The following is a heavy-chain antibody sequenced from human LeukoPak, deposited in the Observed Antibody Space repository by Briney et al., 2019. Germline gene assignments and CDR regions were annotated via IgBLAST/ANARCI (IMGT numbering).Heavy chain of an antibody. CDR1: GFTFRTYG. CDR2: ISSSGTPI. V-gene: IGHV3-48*03. CDR3: AKGGGSRNFDY. J-gene: IGHJ4*02. D-gene: IGHD1-26*01. Sequence: GGSLRLSCAASGFTFRTYGMNWVRQAPGKGLEWLSYISSSGTPIYYADSVRGRFTISRDNAKNSLYLQMNSLRAEDTAVYYCAKGGGSRNFDYWGQGTLVAVSS.